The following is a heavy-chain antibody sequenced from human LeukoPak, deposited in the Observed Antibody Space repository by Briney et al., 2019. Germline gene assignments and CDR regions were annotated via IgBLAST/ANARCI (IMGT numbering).Heavy chain of an antibody. V-gene: IGHV3-11*04. CDR1: GFTFSDYY. Sequence: PGGSLRLSCAASGFTFSDYYMAWIRQAPGKGLEWISYITGPGSNIDYADSVKGRFTISRDNGQNSLYLQLNSLRADDTAVYYCVRGNYGFDSWGQGPLASVSS. J-gene: IGHJ4*02. D-gene: IGHD3-10*01. CDR2: ITGPGSNI. CDR3: VRGNYGFDS.